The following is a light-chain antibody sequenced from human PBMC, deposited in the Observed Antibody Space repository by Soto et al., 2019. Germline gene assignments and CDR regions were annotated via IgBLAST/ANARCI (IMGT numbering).Light chain of an antibody. CDR1: QDISNY. CDR3: QQLDRFPLT. V-gene: IGKV1-33*01. J-gene: IGKJ5*01. CDR2: DAS. Sequence: DIQMTQSPSSLSASVGDRVTITCQASQDISNYLNWYQQKPGKAPKLLIYDASNLETGVPSRFSGSGSGTDFILTISSLQPEDVATYYCQQLDRFPLTFGQGTRLEIK.